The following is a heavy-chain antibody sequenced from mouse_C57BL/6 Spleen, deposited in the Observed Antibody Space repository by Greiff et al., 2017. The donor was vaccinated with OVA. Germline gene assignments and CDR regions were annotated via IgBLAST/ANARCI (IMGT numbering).Heavy chain of an antibody. Sequence: QVQLQQSGAELVKPGASVKLSCKASGYTFTSYWMHWVKQRPGRGLEWIGRIDPNSGGTKHNEKFKSKATLTVDKPSSTAYMQLSSLTSEDSAVYYCARSGRDGHYDFYFDYWGQGTTLTVSS. V-gene: IGHV1-72*01. CDR1: GYTFTSYW. J-gene: IGHJ2*01. CDR3: ARSGRDGHYDFYFDY. CDR2: IDPNSGGT. D-gene: IGHD2-3*01.